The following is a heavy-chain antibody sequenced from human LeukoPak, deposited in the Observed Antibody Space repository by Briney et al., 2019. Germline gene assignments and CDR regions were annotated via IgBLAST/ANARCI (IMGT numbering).Heavy chain of an antibody. Sequence: SVKLSCTSSRGTFSIYTISLVRHAPGLGLEWMGRIIPILGIANHAQKFQGRVTITADKSTSTTYMELSSLRSEDTAVYYCARADSYPAPFDYWGQGTLVTVSS. CDR2: IIPILGIA. V-gene: IGHV1-69*02. D-gene: IGHD2-15*01. CDR3: ARADSYPAPFDY. J-gene: IGHJ4*02. CDR1: RGTFSIYT.